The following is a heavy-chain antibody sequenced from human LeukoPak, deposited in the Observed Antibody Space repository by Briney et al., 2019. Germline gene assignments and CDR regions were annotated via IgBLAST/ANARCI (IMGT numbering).Heavy chain of an antibody. V-gene: IGHV1-69*05. J-gene: IGHJ4*02. CDR2: IIPIFGTA. CDR3: PREYRYSGYVDY. CDR1: GGTFSSYA. D-gene: IGHD5-12*01. Sequence: SVKVSCKASGGTFSSYAISWVRQAPGRGLEWMGRIIPIFGTANYAQQLQGRVTITRDESKSTAYMELSSLRSEDTAVYYCPREYRYSGYVDYWGQGTLVTVSS.